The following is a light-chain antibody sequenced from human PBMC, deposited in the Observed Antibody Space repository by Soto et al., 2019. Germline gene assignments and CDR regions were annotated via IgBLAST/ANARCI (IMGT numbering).Light chain of an antibody. Sequence: EIMMTQSPATLSVSPGERATLSCRASQSVSSSLAWYQQKPGQAPRLLIYGASTRATGIPARFSGSGSGTEFTLTINSLQSEDFAVYYCQQYNNWLTFGQGTKVDIK. CDR2: GAS. V-gene: IGKV3-15*01. CDR3: QQYNNWLT. J-gene: IGKJ1*01. CDR1: QSVSSS.